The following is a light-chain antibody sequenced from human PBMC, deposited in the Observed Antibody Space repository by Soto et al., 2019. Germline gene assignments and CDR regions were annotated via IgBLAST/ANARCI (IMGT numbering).Light chain of an antibody. V-gene: IGKV3-20*01. CDR2: DAS. CDR3: QHFGGTTFT. CDR1: QSVRSS. J-gene: IGKJ5*01. Sequence: EIVMTQSPGTLSASPGERATLFCRASQSVRSSLAWYQQKPGQAPRLFIYDASTRATGIPDRFSGSGSGTHFTLTISRLEPGDFAVYYCQHFGGTTFTFGQGTRLEIK.